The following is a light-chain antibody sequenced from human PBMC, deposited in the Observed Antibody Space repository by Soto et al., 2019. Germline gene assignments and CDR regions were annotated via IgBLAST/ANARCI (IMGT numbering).Light chain of an antibody. CDR1: QSVRSNY. CDR3: QHYDGSPRT. V-gene: IGKV3-20*01. Sequence: ETVLTQSPGTVSLSPGERATLSCTTSQSVRSNYLAWYQQKPGQAPSLLIYGVFSRAAGIPDRFSGSGSGTDFTLTISGLEPDDSAVYYCQHYDGSPRTFGPGTKLEI. CDR2: GVF. J-gene: IGKJ2*01.